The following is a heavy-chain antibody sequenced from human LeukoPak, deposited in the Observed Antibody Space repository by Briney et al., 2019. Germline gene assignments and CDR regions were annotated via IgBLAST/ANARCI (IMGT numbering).Heavy chain of an antibody. CDR1: GFTFSSYR. V-gene: IGHV3-7*03. CDR3: ARGIDDGDNWFDS. CDR2: IKQDGSEK. D-gene: IGHD1-1*01. J-gene: IGHJ5*01. Sequence: GGSLRLSCAASGFTFSSYRMSWVRQAPGKGLEWVANIKQDGSEKYYVDSVKGRFTISRDNAKNSLYLQMNSLRAEDTALYYCARGIDDGDNWFDSWGQGTLVTVSS.